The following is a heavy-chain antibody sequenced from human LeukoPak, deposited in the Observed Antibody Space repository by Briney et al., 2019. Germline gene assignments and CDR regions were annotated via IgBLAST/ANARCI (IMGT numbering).Heavy chain of an antibody. CDR3: AKDAQPRSRWFDP. CDR1: GFTFSDYY. D-gene: IGHD3-16*01. Sequence: GGSLRLSCAASGFTFSDYYMSWIRQAPGKGLEWVSYISSSGSTIYYADSVKGRFTISRDNAKNSLYLQMNTLRAEDTAMYYCAKDAQPRSRWFDPWGQGTLVTVSS. CDR2: ISSSGSTI. V-gene: IGHV3-11*01. J-gene: IGHJ5*02.